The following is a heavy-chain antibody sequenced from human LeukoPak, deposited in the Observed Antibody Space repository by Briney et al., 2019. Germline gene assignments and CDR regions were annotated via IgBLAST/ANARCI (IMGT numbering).Heavy chain of an antibody. Sequence: GGSLRLSCAASGFTFSSYEMHWVRQAPGKGLEWVAFIRYDGSNKYYADSVRGRFTISRDNSKNTLYLQMNSLRAEDTAVYFCAKGSKAVLFTRDHYMDVWGKGTTVTISS. V-gene: IGHV3-30*02. CDR3: AKGSKAVLFTRDHYMDV. CDR1: GFTFSSYE. CDR2: IRYDGSNK. D-gene: IGHD6-19*01. J-gene: IGHJ6*03.